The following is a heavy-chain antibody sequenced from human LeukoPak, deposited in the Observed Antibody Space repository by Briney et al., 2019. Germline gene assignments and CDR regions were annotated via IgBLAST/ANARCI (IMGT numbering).Heavy chain of an antibody. CDR3: ARRAYYYDSSGQSNWFDP. J-gene: IGHJ5*02. CDR2: MNPNSGNT. CDR1: GYTFTSYD. V-gene: IGHV1-8*03. Sequence: ASVKVSCKASGYTFTSYDINWVRQATGQGLEWMGWMNPNSGNTGYAQKFQGRVTITRNTSISTAYMELRSLRSDDTAVYYCARRAYYYDSSGQSNWFDPWGQGTLVTVSS. D-gene: IGHD3-22*01.